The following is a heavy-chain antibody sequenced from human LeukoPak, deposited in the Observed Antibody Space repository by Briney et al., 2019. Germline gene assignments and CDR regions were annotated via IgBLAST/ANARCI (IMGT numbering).Heavy chain of an antibody. J-gene: IGHJ3*02. D-gene: IGHD1-7*01. Sequence: ASVKVSCKASGYTFTGYYMHWVRQAPGQGLEWMGWINPKSGDTNYAQKFQGRVTMTRDASISTAYMELSRLRSDDTAVYYCASESGYELLVSAFDIWGQGTMVTVS. V-gene: IGHV1-2*02. CDR1: GYTFTGYY. CDR3: ASESGYELLVSAFDI. CDR2: INPKSGDT.